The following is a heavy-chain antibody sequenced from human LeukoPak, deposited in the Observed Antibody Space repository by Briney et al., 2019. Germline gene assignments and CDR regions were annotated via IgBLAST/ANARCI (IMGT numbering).Heavy chain of an antibody. CDR2: IRSGGNT. D-gene: IGHD4-17*01. CDR1: GFTFSTYA. CDR3: SKDFTVTTVGYFHY. J-gene: IGHJ1*01. V-gene: IGHV3-23*01. Sequence: PGGSLRLSCAASGFTFSTYAMSWVRQAPGKGLEWVSSIRSGGNTYYADSVKGRFTISRDNSKNTLFLQLNSLRAEDTAVYFCSKDFTVTTVGYFHYWGQGTLVTVSS.